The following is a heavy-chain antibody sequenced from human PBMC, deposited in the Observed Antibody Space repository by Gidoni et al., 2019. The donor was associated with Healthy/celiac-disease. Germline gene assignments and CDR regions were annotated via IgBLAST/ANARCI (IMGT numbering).Heavy chain of an antibody. CDR1: GGSISSSSYY. J-gene: IGHJ6*03. CDR2: IYYSGST. CDR3: AIARPDGYYYYMDV. D-gene: IGHD6-6*01. V-gene: IGHV4-39*01. Sequence: QLQLQESGPGLVKPSETLSLTCTVSGGSISSSSYYWGWIRQPPGKGLEWIGSIYYSGSTYYNPSLKSRVTISVDTSKNQFSLKLSSVTAADTAVYYCAIARPDGYYYYMDVWGKGTTVTVSS.